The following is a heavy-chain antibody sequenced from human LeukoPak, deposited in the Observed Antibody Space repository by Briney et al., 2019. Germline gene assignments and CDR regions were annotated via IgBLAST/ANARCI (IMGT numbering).Heavy chain of an antibody. CDR2: IYTSGST. V-gene: IGHV4-4*07. CDR1: GGSISSYY. J-gene: IGHJ4*02. CDR3: ARPYGSGSYYRTPFDY. D-gene: IGHD3-10*01. Sequence: SETLSLTCTVSGGSISSYYWSWLRQPAGKGLEWIGRIYTSGSTNYNPSLKSRVTISVDTSKNQFSLKLSSVTAADTAVYYCARPYGSGSYYRTPFDYWGQGTLVTVSS.